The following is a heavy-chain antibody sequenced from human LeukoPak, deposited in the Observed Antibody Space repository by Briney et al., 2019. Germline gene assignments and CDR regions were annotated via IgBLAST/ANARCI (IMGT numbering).Heavy chain of an antibody. V-gene: IGHV1-18*01. CDR3: ARVGCSSTSCYPFDP. Sequence: ASVKVSCKASGYTFTSYGISWVRQAPGQGLEWMGWISAYNGNTNYAQKLQGRVTMTTDTSTSTAYMELRSLRSDDTAVYYCARVGCSSTSCYPFDPWGQGTLVTVSS. D-gene: IGHD2-2*01. J-gene: IGHJ5*02. CDR1: GYTFTSYG. CDR2: ISAYNGNT.